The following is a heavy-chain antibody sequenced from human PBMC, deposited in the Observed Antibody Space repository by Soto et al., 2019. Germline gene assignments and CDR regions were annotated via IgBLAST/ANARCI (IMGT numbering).Heavy chain of an antibody. CDR3: TRVRSYSKTDL. CDR2: IRSKDNGGTT. J-gene: IGHJ5*02. D-gene: IGHD2-15*01. CDR1: GFTFGSYG. Sequence: EVQLVESGGGLVQPGRSLRVSCTGSGFTFGSYGMSWVRHAPGKGLEWIGFIRSKDNGGTTEYAASVRGRFSISRDDSKSIAYLHMKRLKTEDTAVYYCTRVRSYSKTDLWGQGTVVTVS. V-gene: IGHV3-49*04.